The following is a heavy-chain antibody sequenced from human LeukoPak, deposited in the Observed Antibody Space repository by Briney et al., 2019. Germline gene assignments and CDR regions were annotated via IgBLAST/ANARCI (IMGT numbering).Heavy chain of an antibody. CDR1: GGSFSGYY. Sequence: PSETLSLTCAVYGGSFSGYYWSWIRQPPGKGLEWIGELNRSGSTNYNPSLKSRVTISVDTSKNQFSLKLSSVTAADTAVYYCARLITIFGVVAWYFDLWGRGTLVTVSS. CDR3: ARLITIFGVVAWYFDL. V-gene: IGHV4-34*01. CDR2: LNRSGST. J-gene: IGHJ2*01. D-gene: IGHD3-3*01.